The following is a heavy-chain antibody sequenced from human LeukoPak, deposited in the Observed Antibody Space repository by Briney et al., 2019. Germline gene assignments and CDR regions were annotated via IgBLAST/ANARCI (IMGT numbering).Heavy chain of an antibody. CDR1: AFIFSNYE. V-gene: IGHV3-48*03. D-gene: IGHD3-10*02. CDR3: AELGITMIGGV. CDR2: ISSSGSTI. Sequence: PGGSLRLSCAASAFIFSNYEMNWVRQAPGKGLEWVSYISSSGSTIYYADSVKGRFTISRDNAKNSLYLQMNSLRAEDTAVYYCAELGITMIGGVWGKGTTVTISS. J-gene: IGHJ6*04.